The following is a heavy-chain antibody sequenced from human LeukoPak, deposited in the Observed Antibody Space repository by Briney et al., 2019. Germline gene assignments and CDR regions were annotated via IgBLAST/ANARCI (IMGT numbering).Heavy chain of an antibody. V-gene: IGHV1-69*13. CDR3: ASLSSSPGSAFDI. D-gene: IGHD6-6*01. Sequence: ASVKVSCKASGYTFTSYGISWVRQAPGQGLEWMGGIIPIFGTANYAQKFQGRVTITADESTSTAYMELSSLRSEDTAVYYCASLSSSPGSAFDIWGQGTMVTVSS. J-gene: IGHJ3*02. CDR2: IIPIFGTA. CDR1: GYTFTSYG.